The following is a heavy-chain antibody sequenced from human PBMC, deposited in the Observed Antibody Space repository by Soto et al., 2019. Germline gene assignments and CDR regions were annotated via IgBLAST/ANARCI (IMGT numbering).Heavy chain of an antibody. CDR2: ISYDGRNK. CDR3: VKDCSSGWPYFYDMDV. V-gene: IGHV3-30*18. J-gene: IGHJ6*02. D-gene: IGHD6-19*01. CDR1: GFTFSSYG. Sequence: QVQLVESGGGVVQPGRSLRLSCAASGFTFSSYGMHWVRQAPGKGLEWVAVISYDGRNKYYADAVKGRFTIYRDNSKNTLYLKMSSLRAEDTAVYYCVKDCSSGWPYFYDMDVWGQGTTVTVSS.